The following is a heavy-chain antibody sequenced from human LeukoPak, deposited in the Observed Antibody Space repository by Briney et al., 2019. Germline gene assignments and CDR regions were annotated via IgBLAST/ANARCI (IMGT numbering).Heavy chain of an antibody. CDR2: ISWNSGSI. CDR1: GFTFDDYA. CDR3: AEDGGVLRYFDWLFQRDYYYYMDV. D-gene: IGHD3-9*01. V-gene: IGHV3-9*01. J-gene: IGHJ6*03. Sequence: GGSLRLSCAASGFTFDDYAMHWVRQAPGKGLEWVSGISWNSGSIGYADSVKGRFTISRDNAKNSLYLQMNSLRAEDTALYYCAEDGGVLRYFDWLFQRDYYYYMDVWGKGTTVTVSS.